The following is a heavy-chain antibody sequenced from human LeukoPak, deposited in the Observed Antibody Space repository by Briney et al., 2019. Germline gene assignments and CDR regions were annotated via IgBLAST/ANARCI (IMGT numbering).Heavy chain of an antibody. J-gene: IGHJ4*02. CDR2: IYYSGST. V-gene: IGHV4-39*07. CDR3: ASYWYDSSGYYFMDY. CDR1: GGSISSSSYY. Sequence: PSETLSLTCTVSGGSISSSSYYWGWIRQPPGRGLEWIGSIYYSGSTNYNPSLKSRVTISVDTSKNQFSLKLSSVTAADTAVYYCASYWYDSSGYYFMDYWGQGTLVTVSS. D-gene: IGHD3-22*01.